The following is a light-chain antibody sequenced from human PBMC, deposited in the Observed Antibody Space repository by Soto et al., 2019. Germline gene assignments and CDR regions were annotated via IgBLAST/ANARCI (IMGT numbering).Light chain of an antibody. Sequence: IIMPQSPTTLSLAPGARAPLSCRPSQSVSTYVTYLAWYQQKPGQAPRLLIYDASNRATGIPARFSGSGSGTDFTLTISSLEPEDFAVYYCQQRSNWPPVFGGGTKVEIK. CDR1: QSVSTY. V-gene: IGKV3-11*01. CDR2: DAS. J-gene: IGKJ4*01. CDR3: QQRSNWPPV.